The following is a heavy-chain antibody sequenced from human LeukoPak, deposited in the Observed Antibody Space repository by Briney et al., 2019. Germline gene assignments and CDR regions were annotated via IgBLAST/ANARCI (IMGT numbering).Heavy chain of an antibody. V-gene: IGHV3-72*01. CDR2: SRNKASSYTT. D-gene: IGHD1-1*01. J-gene: IGHJ6*02. CDR1: GFKFSDHY. Sequence: HPGGSLRLSCAASGFKFSDHYIDWVRQAPGKGLEWVGRSRNKASSYTTEYAASVEGRFTISRDVSESSLYLQMNSLRTEETAVYYCGRTAINANNCMDVWGQGTTVTVSS. CDR3: GRTAINANNCMDV.